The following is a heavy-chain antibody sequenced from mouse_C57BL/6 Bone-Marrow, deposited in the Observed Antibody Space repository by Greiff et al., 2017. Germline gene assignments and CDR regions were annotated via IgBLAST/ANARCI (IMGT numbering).Heavy chain of an antibody. CDR2: IYPGDGDT. Sequence: VQLQQSGPELVKPGASVKISCKASGYAFSSSWLNWVKQRPGKGLEWIGRIYPGDGDTNYNGKFKGKATLTADKSSSTAYMPLSSLTSEDSAVYFCAREGGNYFWFAYWGQGTLVTVSA. D-gene: IGHD2-1*01. V-gene: IGHV1-82*01. CDR1: GYAFSSSW. J-gene: IGHJ3*01. CDR3: AREGGNYFWFAY.